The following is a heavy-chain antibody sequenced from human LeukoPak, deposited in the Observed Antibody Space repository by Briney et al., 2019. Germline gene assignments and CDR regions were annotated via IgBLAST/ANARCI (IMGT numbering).Heavy chain of an antibody. CDR1: GFTVSSNY. J-gene: IGHJ5*02. Sequence: GGSLRLSCAASGFTVSSNYMSWVRQAPGKGLEWVSVIYSGGSTYYADSVKGRFTISRDNSKNTLYLQMNSLRAEDTAVYYCARGAATRSGYDSWGQGTLVTVSS. V-gene: IGHV3-66*01. CDR2: IYSGGST. CDR3: ARGAATRSGYDS. D-gene: IGHD5-12*01.